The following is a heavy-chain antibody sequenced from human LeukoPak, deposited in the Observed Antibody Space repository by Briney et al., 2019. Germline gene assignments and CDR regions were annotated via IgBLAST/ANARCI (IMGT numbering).Heavy chain of an antibody. CDR3: AKTGGGTTD. CDR1: GFTFSTYA. CDR2: ISGSGGST. D-gene: IGHD2/OR15-2a*01. J-gene: IGHJ3*01. Sequence: GGSLRLSCVASGFTFSTYAMSWVRQAPGKGLEWVSGISGSGGSTKYADSVKGRFTISRDDSKNTLYLQMNSLRAEDTAVYYCAKTGGGTTDWGQGTMVTVSS. V-gene: IGHV3-23*01.